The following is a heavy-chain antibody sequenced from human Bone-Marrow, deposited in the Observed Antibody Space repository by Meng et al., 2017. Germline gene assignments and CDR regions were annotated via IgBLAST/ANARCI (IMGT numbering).Heavy chain of an antibody. CDR3: AVRLEGHGSGTYVGET. D-gene: IGHD3-10*01. J-gene: IGHJ1*01. Sequence: ESLKISCTASGFTFSRSWMHWVRQAAGQGLVWVSRINSDGTSTSNNGLFVKGRFTSSRDNAKNTLYLQMNSLRVDDTAVYYCAVRLEGHGSGTYVGETWGQGTLVTVSS. CDR2: INSDGTST. CDR1: GFTFSRSW. V-gene: IGHV3-74*01.